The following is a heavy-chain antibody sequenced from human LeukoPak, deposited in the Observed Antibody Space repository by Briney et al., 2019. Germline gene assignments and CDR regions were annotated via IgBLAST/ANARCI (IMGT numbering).Heavy chain of an antibody. Sequence: SETLSLTCAVYGGSFSGYYWSWIRQPPGKGLEWIGEINHSGSTNYNPSLKSRVTISVDTSKNQFSLKLSSVTAADTAVYYCARERKYYYDSSGYHVIAFDIWGQGTMGIVSS. CDR1: GGSFSGYY. D-gene: IGHD3-22*01. CDR2: INHSGST. CDR3: ARERKYYYDSSGYHVIAFDI. V-gene: IGHV4-34*01. J-gene: IGHJ3*02.